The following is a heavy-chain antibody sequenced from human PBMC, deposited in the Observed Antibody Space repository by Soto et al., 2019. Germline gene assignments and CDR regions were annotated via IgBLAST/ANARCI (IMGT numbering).Heavy chain of an antibody. D-gene: IGHD6-19*01. Sequence: EVQLVESGGGLVQPGGSLRLSCAASGFTVRSNYMSWVRQAPGKGLEWVPVIYSGGGTSYADSVKGRFTISRDTSKNTLYLQMNSLRVEDTAVYYCARDSSSGWYHDYWGQGTLVTVSS. CDR2: IYSGGGT. J-gene: IGHJ4*02. CDR3: ARDSSSGWYHDY. CDR1: GFTVRSNY. V-gene: IGHV3-66*01.